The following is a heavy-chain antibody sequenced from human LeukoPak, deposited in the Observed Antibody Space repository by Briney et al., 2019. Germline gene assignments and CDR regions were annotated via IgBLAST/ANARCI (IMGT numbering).Heavy chain of an antibody. V-gene: IGHV1-69*06. CDR3: ARDLGGSGSIWAYYFDY. CDR2: IIPMFDTA. CDR1: GGTFSSYA. J-gene: IGHJ4*02. D-gene: IGHD3-10*01. Sequence: SVTVTCKASGGTFSSYAISWVRQAPGKGLEWMGRIIPMFDTANYAQKFQGRVTIPADKSTSTAYMVLSSLRSEDTAVYYCARDLGGSGSIWAYYFDYWGQGTLVTVSS.